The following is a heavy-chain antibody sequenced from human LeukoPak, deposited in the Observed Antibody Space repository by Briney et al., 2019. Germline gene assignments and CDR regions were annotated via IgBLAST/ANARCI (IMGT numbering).Heavy chain of an antibody. CDR2: ISNDGRTT. CDR3: ARDLADSIDY. CDR1: GFTFSRFL. D-gene: IGHD6-19*01. Sequence: GGSLRLSCAASGFTFSRFLMHWVRQAPGKGLVWVSLISNDGRTTRYADSVKGRFTISRDNAKNTLYLEMNSLRAEDMAVYYCARDLADSIDYWGQGTLVTVSS. J-gene: IGHJ4*02. V-gene: IGHV3-74*01.